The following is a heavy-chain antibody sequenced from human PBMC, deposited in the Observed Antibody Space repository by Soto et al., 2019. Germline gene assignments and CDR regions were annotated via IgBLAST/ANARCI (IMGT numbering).Heavy chain of an antibody. CDR1: GFTFSRHN. J-gene: IGHJ3*02. CDR2: IDTSSSVK. D-gene: IGHD3-10*01. CDR3: ARDKGLLWFGELYSAFDI. V-gene: IGHV3-48*01. Sequence: GGSLRLSCAAAGFTFSRHNMNWIRHAPGKGLEWISYIDTSSSVKEYAASVKGRFTVSRDNSKNTLYLQMNSLRAEDTAVYYCARDKGLLWFGELYSAFDIWGQGTMGTVSS.